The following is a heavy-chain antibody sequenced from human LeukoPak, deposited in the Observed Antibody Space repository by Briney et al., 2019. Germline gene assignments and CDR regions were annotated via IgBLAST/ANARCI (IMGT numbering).Heavy chain of an antibody. Sequence: GGSLRLSCAASGFTFSSYVMHWVRQAPGKGLEWVAIISYDGSNEYYADSVKGRFTISRDNSKNTLYLQMNSLRAADTAVYYCTTDALLTDYWGQGTLVTVSS. D-gene: IGHD2-8*02. CDR2: ISYDGSNE. CDR3: TTDALLTDY. V-gene: IGHV3-30*04. CDR1: GFTFSSYV. J-gene: IGHJ4*02.